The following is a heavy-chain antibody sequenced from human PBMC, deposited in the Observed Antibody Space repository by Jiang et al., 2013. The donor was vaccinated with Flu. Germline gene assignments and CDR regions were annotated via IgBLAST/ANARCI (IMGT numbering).Heavy chain of an antibody. CDR3: ATTTGN. CDR1: GYSISSGYY. Sequence: TLSLTCTVSGYSISSGYYWGWVRQPPGKGLEWIGSISHTGTTYYNPSLQTRLTISLDTSKNQFSLMLTSVTAADTAVYYCATTTGNWGQGTLVTVSS. CDR2: ISHTGTT. V-gene: IGHV4-38-2*02. D-gene: IGHD3-10*01. J-gene: IGHJ4*02.